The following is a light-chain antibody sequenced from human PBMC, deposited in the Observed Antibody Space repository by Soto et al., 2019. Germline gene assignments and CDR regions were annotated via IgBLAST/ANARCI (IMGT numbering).Light chain of an antibody. CDR2: AAS. V-gene: IGKV1-39*01. J-gene: IGKJ5*01. CDR1: QSISSY. CDR3: QQCYSTPIS. Sequence: DIQMTQSPSSLSASVGDRVTITCRASQSISSYLNWYQQKPGKAPKLLIYAASSLQSGVPSRFSGSGSGTDFTLTISSLQPEDFATYYCQQCYSTPISFGQGTRLE.